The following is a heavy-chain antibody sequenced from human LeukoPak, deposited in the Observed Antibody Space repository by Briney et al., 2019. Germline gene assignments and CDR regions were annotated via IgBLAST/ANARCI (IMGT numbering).Heavy chain of an antibody. CDR3: ARGAVAVRNAFDI. Sequence: SQTLSLTCAIPGDSVSSNSAAWNWIRQSPSRGLEWLGRTYYSSKWYNDYAVSVKSRITINPDTSKNQFSLQLNSVTPEDTALYYCARGAVAVRNAFDIWGQGTMVTVSS. CDR2: TYYSSKWYN. CDR1: GDSVSSNSAA. D-gene: IGHD6-19*01. V-gene: IGHV6-1*01. J-gene: IGHJ3*02.